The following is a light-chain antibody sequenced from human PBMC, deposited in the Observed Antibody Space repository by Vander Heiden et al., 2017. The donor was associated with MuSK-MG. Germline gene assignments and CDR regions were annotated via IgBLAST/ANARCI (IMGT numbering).Light chain of an antibody. Sequence: QLVLTQSPSASASLGASVKLTCTLSSGHTSYAIAWHQQQPEKGPRYLMKLNSDGSHSKGDGIPDRFSGSSSGAEHYLTISSLQSEDEADYYCQTWCTETAVFGGGTKLTVL. V-gene: IGLV4-69*01. CDR1: SGHTSYA. CDR2: LNSDGSH. CDR3: QTWCTETAV. J-gene: IGLJ2*01.